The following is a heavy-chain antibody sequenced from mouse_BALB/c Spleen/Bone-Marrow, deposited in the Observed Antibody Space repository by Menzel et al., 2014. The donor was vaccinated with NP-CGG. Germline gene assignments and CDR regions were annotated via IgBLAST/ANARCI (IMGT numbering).Heavy chain of an antibody. CDR2: IFPGSGNT. CDR1: GYSFTSYY. J-gene: IGHJ2*01. CDR3: ARSGYVGNYPYFDY. D-gene: IGHD2-1*01. Sequence: QVQLQQSGPELVKPGASVKISCKASGYSFTSYYIHWVKQRPGQGLEWIGWIFPGSGNTKYNEKFKGKATLTADTSSSTAYMQLSSLTSEDSAVYFCARSGYVGNYPYFDYRGQGTTLTVSS. V-gene: IGHV1-66*01.